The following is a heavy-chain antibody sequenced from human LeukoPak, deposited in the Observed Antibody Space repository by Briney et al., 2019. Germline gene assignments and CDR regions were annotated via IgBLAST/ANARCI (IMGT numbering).Heavy chain of an antibody. CDR3: ARGSGEMATVFDY. V-gene: IGHV1-2*02. D-gene: IGHD5-24*01. Sequence: ASVKVSCKASGYTFTSYGISWVRQAPGQGLEWMGWINPNSGGTNYAQKFQGRVTMTRDTSISTAYMELSSLRSEDTAVYYCARGSGEMATVFDYWGQGTLVTVSS. CDR1: GYTFTSYG. CDR2: INPNSGGT. J-gene: IGHJ4*02.